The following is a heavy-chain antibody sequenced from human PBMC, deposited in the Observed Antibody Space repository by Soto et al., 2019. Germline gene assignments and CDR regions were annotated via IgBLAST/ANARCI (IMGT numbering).Heavy chain of an antibody. J-gene: IGHJ3*01. V-gene: IGHV4-31*03. CDR2: ISYSGTT. D-gene: IGHD3-10*01. Sequence: SETLSLTCTVSGGSISSGVYYWGWIRQHPGKGLEWIGYISYSGTTYYNPSLKSRVSISVDTSKNQFSLNLSSVTAADTAVYYCARGVLVWGQGTMVTVSS. CDR3: ARGVLV. CDR1: GGSISSGVYY.